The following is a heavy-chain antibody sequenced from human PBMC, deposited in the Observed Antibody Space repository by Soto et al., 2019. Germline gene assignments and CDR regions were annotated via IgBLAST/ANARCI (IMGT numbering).Heavy chain of an antibody. V-gene: IGHV3-30*18. CDR3: AKDRRYCSGGSCSYYFDY. J-gene: IGHJ4*02. CDR1: GFTFSSYG. D-gene: IGHD2-15*01. Sequence: PGGSLRLSCAASGFTFSSYGMHWVRQAPGKGLEWVAVISYDGSNKYYADSVKGRFTISRDNFKNTLYLQMNSLRAEDTAVYYCAKDRRYCSGGSCSYYFDYWGQGTLVTVSS. CDR2: ISYDGSNK.